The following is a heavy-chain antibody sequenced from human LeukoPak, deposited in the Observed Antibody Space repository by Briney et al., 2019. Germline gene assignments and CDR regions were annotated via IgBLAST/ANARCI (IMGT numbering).Heavy chain of an antibody. Sequence: PSETLSLTCTVSGGSISSSSYYWGWIRQPPGKGLEWIGSIYHSGSTYYNPSLKSRVTISVDTSKNQFSLKLSSVTAADTAVYYCARAPPYRSGWRYYYYYYVDVWGKGTTVTVSS. J-gene: IGHJ6*03. V-gene: IGHV4-39*07. D-gene: IGHD6-19*01. CDR3: ARAPPYRSGWRYYYYYYVDV. CDR2: IYHSGST. CDR1: GGSISSSSYY.